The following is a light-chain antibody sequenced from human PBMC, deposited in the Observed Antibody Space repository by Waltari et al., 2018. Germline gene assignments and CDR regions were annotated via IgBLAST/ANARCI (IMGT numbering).Light chain of an antibody. CDR3: CSYAGTNNLGV. J-gene: IGLJ3*02. Sequence: QSALTQPPSASGSPGQSVTISCTGTSSDVGGYVHFPWYQQPPRKAPKLMIYEVTTRPSGVPDRFSGSKSGNTASLTVSGLQAEDEADYYCCSYAGTNNLGVFGGGTKLTVL. CDR1: SSDVGGYVH. CDR2: EVT. V-gene: IGLV2-8*01.